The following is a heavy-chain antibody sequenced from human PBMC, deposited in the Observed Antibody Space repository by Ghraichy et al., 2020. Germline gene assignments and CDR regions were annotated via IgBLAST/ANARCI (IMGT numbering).Heavy chain of an antibody. CDR2: ISTSGSTI. D-gene: IGHD6-19*01. CDR1: GFTFSSFE. V-gene: IGHV3-48*03. Sequence: GGSLRLSCAASGFTFSSFEMNWVRQAPGKGLEWVSYISTSGSTIYYADSVKGRFTISRDNAKNSLYLQMNSLRAEDTAVYYCAVPGYSSGWYGGNDYWGQGTLVTVSS. CDR3: AVPGYSSGWYGGNDY. J-gene: IGHJ4*02.